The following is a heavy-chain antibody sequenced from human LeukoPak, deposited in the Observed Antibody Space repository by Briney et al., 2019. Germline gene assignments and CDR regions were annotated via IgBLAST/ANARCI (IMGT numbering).Heavy chain of an antibody. V-gene: IGHV4-38-2*01. CDR2: IYHSGST. J-gene: IGHJ4*02. D-gene: IGHD6-19*01. CDR1: GYSISSDYY. Sequence: SETLSLTCAVSGYSISSDYYWGWIRQPPGNGLEWIGSIYHSGSTYYNPSLKSRVTMSVDTSRNQFSLTLTSVTAADTAVYYCARHPSEEQWPYYFDYWGQGTLVNVSS. CDR3: ARHPSEEQWPYYFDY.